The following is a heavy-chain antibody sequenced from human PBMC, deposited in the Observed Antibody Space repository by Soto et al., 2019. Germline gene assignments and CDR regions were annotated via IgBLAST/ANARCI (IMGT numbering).Heavy chain of an antibody. J-gene: IGHJ6*02. CDR3: ATDSTSRYYGTDV. V-gene: IGHV4-34*01. CDR2: INHSGST. D-gene: IGHD2-2*01. CDR1: GGSFSGDY. Sequence: PSETLSLTCVYGGSFSGDYWSWIRQSAGKGLEWIGEINHSGSTNNYNPSLKSRVTISVDTSKKQISLKLTSVTAADTAVYYCATDSTSRYYGTDVWGQGTTVTVSS.